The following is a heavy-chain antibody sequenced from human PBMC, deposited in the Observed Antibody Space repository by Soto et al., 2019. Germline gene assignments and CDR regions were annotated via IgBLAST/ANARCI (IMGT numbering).Heavy chain of an antibody. V-gene: IGHV4-61*01. CDR1: GGSVSSGSYY. CDR3: ASGITIFGVVTSNWFDP. J-gene: IGHJ5*02. D-gene: IGHD3-3*01. CDR2: IYYSGST. Sequence: SETLSLTCTVSGGSVSSGSYYWSWIRQPPGKGLEWIGYIYYSGSTSYNPSLKSRVTISVDTSKNQFSLKLSSVTAADTAVYCCASGITIFGVVTSNWFDPWGQGTLVTVSA.